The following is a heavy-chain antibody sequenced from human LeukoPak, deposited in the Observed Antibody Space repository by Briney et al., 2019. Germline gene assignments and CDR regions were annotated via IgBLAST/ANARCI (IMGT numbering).Heavy chain of an antibody. D-gene: IGHD4-17*01. CDR1: GGSFSGYY. CDR3: ARHRMTTGMDV. Sequence: PSETLSLTCAVYGGSFSGYYWSWIRQPPGKGLEWIGEINHSGSTNYNPSLKSRVTISVDTSKNQFSLKLSSVTAADTAVYYCARHRMTTGMDVWGKGTTVTISS. V-gene: IGHV4-34*01. J-gene: IGHJ6*03. CDR2: INHSGST.